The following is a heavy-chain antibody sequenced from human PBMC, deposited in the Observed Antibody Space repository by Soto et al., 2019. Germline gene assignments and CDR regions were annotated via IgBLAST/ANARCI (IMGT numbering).Heavy chain of an antibody. CDR1: GGSITAVNSC. J-gene: IGHJ4*02. D-gene: IGHD7-27*01. CDR3: ARGPSGDKVDY. V-gene: IGHV4-30-4*01. Sequence: QVQLQESGPGLVKPSQTLSLTCTVSGGSITAVNSCWSWIRQSPDKGLEWIGQIYNGGTTYNNPSLTSRVTKSVDPSNNQFSLKLSSVSASDTAVYYCARGPSGDKVDYWGQGTLVTVSS. CDR2: IYNGGTT.